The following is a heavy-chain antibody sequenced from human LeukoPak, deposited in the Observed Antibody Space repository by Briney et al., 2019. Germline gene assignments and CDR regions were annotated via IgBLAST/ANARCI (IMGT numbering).Heavy chain of an antibody. J-gene: IGHJ4*02. Sequence: GRSLRLSCAASGFTFDDYTMHWVRQAPGKGLEWVSGISWNSGSIGYADSVKGRFTVSRDNAKNSLFLQMNSLRAEDTALYYCARGMVRDYPSDYWGQGTLVTVSS. D-gene: IGHD3-10*01. V-gene: IGHV3-9*01. CDR3: ARGMVRDYPSDY. CDR2: ISWNSGSI. CDR1: GFTFDDYT.